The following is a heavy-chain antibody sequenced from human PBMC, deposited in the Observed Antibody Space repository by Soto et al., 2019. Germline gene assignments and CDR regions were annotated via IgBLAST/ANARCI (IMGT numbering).Heavy chain of an antibody. D-gene: IGHD1-20*01. CDR1: GFTFSSYS. CDR3: ARDLRRYEREFDP. J-gene: IGHJ5*02. CDR2: ISSSSSYI. Sequence: PGGSLRLSCAASGFTFSSYSMNWVRQAPGKGLEWVSSISSSSSYIYYADSVKGRFTISRDNAKNSLYLQMNSLRAEDTAVYYCARDLRRYEREFDPWGQGTLVTVSS. V-gene: IGHV3-21*01.